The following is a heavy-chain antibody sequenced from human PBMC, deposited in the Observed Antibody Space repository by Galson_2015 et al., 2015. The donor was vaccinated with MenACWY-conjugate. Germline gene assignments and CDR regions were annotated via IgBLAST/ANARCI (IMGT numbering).Heavy chain of an antibody. J-gene: IGHJ6*02. CDR1: GYNFLTYW. CDR3: ARHPPGGRGMDV. CDR2: ISPIDSKT. Sequence: QSGAEVIKPGESLTISCTGSGYNFLTYWIGRVRQMPGKGLEWVGLISPIDSKTRYSPAFEGLVTISADKSISPAYLQWNSLQASDTAMYYCARHPPGGRGMDVWGQGTTVTVSS. V-gene: IGHV5-51*01. D-gene: IGHD1-26*01.